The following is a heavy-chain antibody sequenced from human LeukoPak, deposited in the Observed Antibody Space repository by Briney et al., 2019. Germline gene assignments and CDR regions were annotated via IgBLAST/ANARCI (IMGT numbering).Heavy chain of an antibody. CDR2: TYYRSNWYN. CDR3: VRGGQGDGHSADEGFDI. J-gene: IGHJ3*02. V-gene: IGHV6-1*01. CDR1: GDSVFSNSS. Sequence: SQTLSLTCAISGDSVFSNSSWNWIRQSPSSGLEWLGRTYYRSNWYNDYGVSVKSRININPDTSKNHFSLQLSSVTPEDTAVYYCVRGGQGDGHSADEGFDIWGQGTMVTVS. D-gene: IGHD5-18*01.